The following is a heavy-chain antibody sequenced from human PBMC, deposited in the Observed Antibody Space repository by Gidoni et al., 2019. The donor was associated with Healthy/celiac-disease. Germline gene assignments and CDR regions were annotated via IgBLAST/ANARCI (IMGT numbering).Heavy chain of an antibody. CDR3: ARGIVGATGEFDY. CDR2: IYYSGST. Sequence: QLQLQESGPGLVKPSETLSLTCTVSGGSISSSSYYWGWIRQPPGTGLEWIGSIYYSGSTYYNPSLKSRVTISVDTSKNQFSLKLSSVTAADTAVYYCARGIVGATGEFDYWGQGTLVTVSS. D-gene: IGHD1-26*01. V-gene: IGHV4-39*01. CDR1: GGSISSSSYY. J-gene: IGHJ4*02.